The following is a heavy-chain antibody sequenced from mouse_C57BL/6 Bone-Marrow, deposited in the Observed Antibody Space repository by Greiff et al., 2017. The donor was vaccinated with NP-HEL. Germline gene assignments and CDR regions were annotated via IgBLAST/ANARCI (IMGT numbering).Heavy chain of an antibody. CDR3: VYYGSSYGY. Sequence: QVQLQQPGAELVKPGASVKLSCKASGYTFTSYWMQWVNQRPGQGLEWIGEIDPSDSYTNYNQKFKGKATLTVDTSSSTAYMQLSSLTSEDSAVYYCVYYGSSYGYWGQGTTLTVSS. J-gene: IGHJ2*01. CDR2: IDPSDSYT. CDR1: GYTFTSYW. V-gene: IGHV1-50*01. D-gene: IGHD1-1*01.